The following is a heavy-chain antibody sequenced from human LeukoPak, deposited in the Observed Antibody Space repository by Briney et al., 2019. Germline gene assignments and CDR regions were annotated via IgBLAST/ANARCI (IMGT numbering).Heavy chain of an antibody. CDR3: AKDRQGFGFGEQLDYYYMDV. CDR2: ISGSGGST. Sequence: GGSLRLSCAASGFTFTGYAMSWVRQVPGKGLEWVSVISGSGGSTYYADSVKGRFTISKDNSKNTLYLQMNSLRAEDTAVYYCAKDRQGFGFGEQLDYYYMDVWGKGTTVTVSS. V-gene: IGHV3-23*01. CDR1: GFTFTGYA. J-gene: IGHJ6*03. D-gene: IGHD3-10*01.